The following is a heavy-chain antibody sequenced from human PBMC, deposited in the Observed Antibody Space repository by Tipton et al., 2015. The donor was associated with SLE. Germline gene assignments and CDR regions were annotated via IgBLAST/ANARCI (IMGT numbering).Heavy chain of an antibody. Sequence: PSLKSRVTISVDTSKNQFSLKLSSVTAADTAVYYCARDLAARGGHYFDYWGQGTLVTVSS. J-gene: IGHJ4*02. V-gene: IGHV4-59*01. D-gene: IGHD6-6*01. CDR3: ARDLAARGGHYFDY.